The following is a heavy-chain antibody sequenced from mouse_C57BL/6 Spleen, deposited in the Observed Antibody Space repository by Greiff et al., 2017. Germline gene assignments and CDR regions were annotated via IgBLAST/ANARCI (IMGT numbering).Heavy chain of an antibody. CDR2: IHPNSGST. D-gene: IGHD2-4*01. J-gene: IGHJ4*01. CDR1: GYTFTSYW. Sequence: VQLQQPGAELVKPGASVKLSCKASGYTFTSYWMHWVKQRPGQGLEWIGMIHPNSGSTNYNEKFKSKATLTVDKSSSTAYMQLSSLTSEDSAVYYCARSDYDGYAMDYWGQGTSVTVSS. CDR3: ARSDYDGYAMDY. V-gene: IGHV1-64*01.